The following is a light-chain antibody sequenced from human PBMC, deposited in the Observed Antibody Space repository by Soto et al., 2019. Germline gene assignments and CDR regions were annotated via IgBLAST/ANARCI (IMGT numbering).Light chain of an antibody. CDR1: SSDIGAGSE. J-gene: IGLJ1*01. V-gene: IGLV1-40*01. CDR2: GST. Sequence: QSVLTQPPSLSGAPGQRVTISCTGSSSDIGAGSEVHWYQQLPGTAPKLLIFGSTNRPSGVPDLFSGSKSATSASLAITGLQAEDEADYYCPSYDNSLSAYVFGTGTKVTVL. CDR3: PSYDNSLSAYV.